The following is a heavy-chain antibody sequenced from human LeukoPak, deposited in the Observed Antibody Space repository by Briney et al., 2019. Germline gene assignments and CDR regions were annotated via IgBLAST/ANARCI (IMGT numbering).Heavy chain of an antibody. D-gene: IGHD6-19*01. V-gene: IGHV1-69*05. Sequence: SVKVSCKASRGTFSSYAISWVRQAPGQGLEWMGRIIPIFGTANYAQKFQGRVTITTDESTSTAYMELSSLRSEDTAVYYCARAPMYSSGWYGIDYWGQGTLVTVSS. CDR2: IIPIFGTA. J-gene: IGHJ4*02. CDR3: ARAPMYSSGWYGIDY. CDR1: RGTFSSYA.